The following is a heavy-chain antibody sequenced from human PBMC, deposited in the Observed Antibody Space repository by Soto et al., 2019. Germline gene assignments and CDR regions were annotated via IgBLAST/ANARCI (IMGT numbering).Heavy chain of an antibody. D-gene: IGHD5-12*01. V-gene: IGHV1-18*01. Sequence: ASVKVSCKASGYTFTSYGISWVRQAPGQGLEWMGWISAYNGNTNYAQKLQGRVTMTTDTSTSTAYMELRSLRSDDTAVYYCARGDIVATTYYYYYGMDVWGQGTTVTVSS. CDR1: GYTFTSYG. J-gene: IGHJ6*02. CDR3: ARGDIVATTYYYYYGMDV. CDR2: ISAYNGNT.